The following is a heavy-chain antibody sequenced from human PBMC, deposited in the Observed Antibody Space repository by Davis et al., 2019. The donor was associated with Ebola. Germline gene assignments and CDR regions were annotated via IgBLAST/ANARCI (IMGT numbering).Heavy chain of an antibody. D-gene: IGHD6-13*01. CDR1: GFTFSEYA. CDR3: AKDLAAGSDSVGMDV. J-gene: IGHJ6*02. CDR2: IGGSGAGT. Sequence: PGGSLRLSCAASGFTFSEYAMNWVRQAPGMGLEWVSTIGGSGAGTYYAESVKGRFTISRDNSKNTLYLQMNSLRAEDTAVYYCAKDLAAGSDSVGMDVWGQGTTVTVSS. V-gene: IGHV3-23*01.